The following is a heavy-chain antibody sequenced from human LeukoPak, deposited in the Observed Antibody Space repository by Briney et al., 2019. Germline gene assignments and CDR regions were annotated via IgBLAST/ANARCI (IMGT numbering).Heavy chain of an antibody. Sequence: SETLSLTCTVSVGSISSGSYYWSWIRQPAGKGLEWIGRIYTSGSTNYNPSLKSRATISVDTSKNQFSLKLSSVTAADTAVYYCARVVGRITMVRGATYYFDYWGQGTLVTVSS. D-gene: IGHD3-10*01. CDR3: ARVVGRITMVRGATYYFDY. CDR1: VGSISSGSYY. J-gene: IGHJ4*02. CDR2: IYTSGST. V-gene: IGHV4-61*02.